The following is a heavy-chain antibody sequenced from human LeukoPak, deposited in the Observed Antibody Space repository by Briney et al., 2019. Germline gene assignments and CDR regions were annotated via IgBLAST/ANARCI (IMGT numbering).Heavy chain of an antibody. J-gene: IGHJ6*02. CDR2: IYYSGST. CDR1: GGSISSYY. D-gene: IGHD3-3*01. Sequence: SETLSLTCTVSGGSISSYYWSWIRQPPGKGLEWIGYIYYSGSTNYDPSLKSRVTISVDTSKNQFSLKLSSVTAADTAVYYCARGHNFWSGFGLDVWGQGTTVTVSS. V-gene: IGHV4-59*01. CDR3: ARGHNFWSGFGLDV.